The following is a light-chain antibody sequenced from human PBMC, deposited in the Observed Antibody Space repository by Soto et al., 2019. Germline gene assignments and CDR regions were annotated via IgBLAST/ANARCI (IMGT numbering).Light chain of an antibody. J-gene: IGKJ1*01. Sequence: DIQRPRAQTTLGGSVGDSVTITCRPSQTISSCLAWYQQKPAKAPKLLIYKASTLKSGVPSRFSGSGCGTEFFLPIRSLQTADFVAYYCQQYNGYSTWTFGQGTKV. CDR2: KAS. V-gene: IGKV1-5*03. CDR3: QQYNGYSTWT. CDR1: QTISSC.